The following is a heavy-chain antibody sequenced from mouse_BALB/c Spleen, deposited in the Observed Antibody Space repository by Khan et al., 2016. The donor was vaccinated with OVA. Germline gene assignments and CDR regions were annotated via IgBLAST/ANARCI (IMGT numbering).Heavy chain of an antibody. Sequence: VQLVESGPGLVQPSQSLSITCTVSGFSLTSYGVHWVRQSPEKGLEWLGVIWSGGSTDYNEAFISRLSISKDNSKSQVFFKMNSLQGNDTAIYYCARNYDYDEGLAYWGQGTLVTVSA. CDR2: IWSGGST. V-gene: IGHV2-2*02. CDR1: GFSLTSYG. D-gene: IGHD2-4*01. CDR3: ARNYDYDEGLAY. J-gene: IGHJ3*01.